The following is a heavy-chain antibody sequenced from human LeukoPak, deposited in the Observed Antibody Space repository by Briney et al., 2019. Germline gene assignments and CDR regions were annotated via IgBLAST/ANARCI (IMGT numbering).Heavy chain of an antibody. CDR3: ARGITILGVVMWYYFDY. Sequence: ASVKVSCKASGFAFISSAVQWVRQARGQRLEWLGWIVIDSGNTNYAQKFQERVTITRDMSTSTAFMELRSLRSEDTAVYYCARGITILGVVMWYYFDYWGQGTLVTVSS. D-gene: IGHD3-3*01. J-gene: IGHJ4*02. CDR2: IVIDSGNT. CDR1: GFAFISSA. V-gene: IGHV1-58*01.